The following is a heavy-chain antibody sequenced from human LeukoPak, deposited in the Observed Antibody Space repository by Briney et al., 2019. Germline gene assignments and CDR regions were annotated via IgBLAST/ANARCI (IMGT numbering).Heavy chain of an antibody. J-gene: IGHJ4*02. Sequence: PGGSLRLSCEASGFTFSSAWMSWVRQVPGKGLEWDGRIKAKADGGTTDYAAYVKNRFTISRDDSRNTVYLQMNSLKIEYTAVYYCVSDIPPPPVYGFDYWGQGTLVTVSS. D-gene: IGHD2-21*01. V-gene: IGHV3-15*01. CDR2: IKAKADGGTT. CDR3: VSDIPPPPVYGFDY. CDR1: GFTFSSAW.